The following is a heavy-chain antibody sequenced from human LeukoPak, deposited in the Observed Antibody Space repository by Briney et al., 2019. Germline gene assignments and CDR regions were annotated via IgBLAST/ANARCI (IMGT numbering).Heavy chain of an antibody. CDR1: GGSISSSSYY. CDR3: ARLPSTVLRIFDY. V-gene: IGHV4-39*01. D-gene: IGHD2-15*01. J-gene: IGHJ4*02. Sequence: SETLSLTCTVSGGSISSSSYYWGWIRQPPGKGLEWIGTIYYSGTTYYNPSLKSRVTISVDTSNNQFSLKLSSVTAADTAVYYCARLPSTVLRIFDYWGQGALVTVSS. CDR2: IYYSGTT.